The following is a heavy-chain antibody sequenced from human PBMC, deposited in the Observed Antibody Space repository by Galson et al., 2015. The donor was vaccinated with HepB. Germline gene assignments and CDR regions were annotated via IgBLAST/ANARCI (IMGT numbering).Heavy chain of an antibody. Sequence: RQPPGKGLEWIGEINHSGSTNYNPSLNSRVPISVDTSKNQFSLKLSSVTAADTAVYYCARGRGTKYQLLLGRRYFDYWGQGTLVTVSS. CDR3: ARGRGTKYQLLLGRRYFDY. V-gene: IGHV4-34*01. CDR2: INHSGST. D-gene: IGHD2-2*01. J-gene: IGHJ4*02.